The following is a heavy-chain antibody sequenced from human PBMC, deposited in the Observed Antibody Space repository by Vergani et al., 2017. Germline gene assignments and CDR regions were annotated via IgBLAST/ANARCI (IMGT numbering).Heavy chain of an antibody. CDR2: INHSGST. Sequence: QVQLQQWGAGLLKPSETLSLTCAVYGGSFSGYYWSWIRQPPGKGLEWSGEINHSGSTNYNPSLKSRVTISVDTSKNQFSLKLSSVTAADTAVYYCARFKARKLGYCSSTSCYRPYYYGMDVWGQGP. D-gene: IGHD2-2*01. CDR1: GGSFSGYY. CDR3: ARFKARKLGYCSSTSCYRPYYYGMDV. J-gene: IGHJ6*02. V-gene: IGHV4-34*01.